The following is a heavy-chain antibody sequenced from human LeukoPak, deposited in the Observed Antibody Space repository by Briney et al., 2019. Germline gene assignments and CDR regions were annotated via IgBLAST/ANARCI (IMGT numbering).Heavy chain of an antibody. Sequence: SETLSLTCTGSRGSISSYYRSWIRQPAAKEREWIGRIYTSGSTNYNPSLKSRVTMAVDTSKNQFSLKLSSVTAADTAVYYCAREYYDFWSGYYSGHYYYMDVWGKGTTVTVSS. J-gene: IGHJ6*03. V-gene: IGHV4-4*07. D-gene: IGHD3-3*01. CDR1: RGSISSYY. CDR3: AREYYDFWSGYYSGHYYYMDV. CDR2: IYTSGST.